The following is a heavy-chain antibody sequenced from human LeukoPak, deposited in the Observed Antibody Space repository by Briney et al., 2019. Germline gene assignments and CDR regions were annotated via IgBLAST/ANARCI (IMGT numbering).Heavy chain of an antibody. CDR1: GYTFTGYY. Sequence: ASVKVSCKASGYTFTGYYMHWVRQAPGQGLEWMGWINPNSGGTNYAQKFQGRVTMTRDTSISTAYMELSRLRSDDTAVYYCARAIHCGGDCCPGTWDAFDIWGQGTMVTVSS. CDR3: ARAIHCGGDCCPGTWDAFDI. D-gene: IGHD2-21*02. J-gene: IGHJ3*02. CDR2: INPNSGGT. V-gene: IGHV1-2*02.